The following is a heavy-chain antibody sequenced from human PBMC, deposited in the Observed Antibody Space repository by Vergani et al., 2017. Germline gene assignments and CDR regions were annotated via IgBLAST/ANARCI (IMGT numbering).Heavy chain of an antibody. CDR2: ISAYNGNT. J-gene: IGHJ5*02. V-gene: IGHV1-18*04. Sequence: QVQLVQSGAEVKKPGASVKVSCKASGYTFTSYGISWVRQAPGQGLEWMGWISAYNGNTNYAQKLQGRVTMTTDTSTSTAYMELRSLRSDDTAVYYCVREWGYCSSTSCPNWFDPWGQGTLVTVSS. CDR3: VREWGYCSSTSCPNWFDP. D-gene: IGHD2-2*01. CDR1: GYTFTSYG.